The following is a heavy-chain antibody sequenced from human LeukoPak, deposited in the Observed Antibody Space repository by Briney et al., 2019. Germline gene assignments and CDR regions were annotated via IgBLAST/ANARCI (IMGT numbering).Heavy chain of an antibody. CDR3: ARVLRYFDPRPLLDYYGMDV. D-gene: IGHD3-9*01. CDR1: GYTFTSYG. CDR2: ISAHNGNT. V-gene: IGHV1-18*01. Sequence: GASVKVSCKASGYTFTSYGSSWLRQAPGQGREWMGWISAHNGNTNYAQKLQGRVTMTTDTSTSTAYMELRSLRSDDTAVYYCARVLRYFDPRPLLDYYGMDVWGQGTTVTVSS. J-gene: IGHJ6*02.